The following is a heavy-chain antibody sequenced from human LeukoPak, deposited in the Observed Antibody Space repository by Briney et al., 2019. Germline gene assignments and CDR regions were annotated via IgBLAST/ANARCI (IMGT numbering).Heavy chain of an antibody. CDR3: AKPYFDWLGY. V-gene: IGHV3-30*02. CDR2: IRFDGTKK. D-gene: IGHD3-9*01. CDR1: RFTFSTFG. Sequence: PGGSLRLSCAASRFTFSTFGMHWVRQAPGKGLEWVAFIRFDGTKKYYADSVKGRFTISRDNAKNTLYLQMNSLRPEDTAVHYCAKPYFDWLGYWGQGTLVTVSS. J-gene: IGHJ4*02.